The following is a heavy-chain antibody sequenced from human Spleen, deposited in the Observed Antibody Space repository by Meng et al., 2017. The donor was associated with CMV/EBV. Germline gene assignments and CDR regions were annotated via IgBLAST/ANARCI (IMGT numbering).Heavy chain of an antibody. CDR2: FHYTGNT. Sequence: SETLSLTCAVYDGSSSGYHWGWVRQAPGKGLEWIGSFHYTGNTYYNPSLRSRVSISLDTANNQFSLKLTSVTVADTAVYYCVRTEGWGQGTLVTVSS. V-gene: IGHV4-34*01. J-gene: IGHJ4*02. CDR3: VRTEG. CDR1: DGSSSGYH.